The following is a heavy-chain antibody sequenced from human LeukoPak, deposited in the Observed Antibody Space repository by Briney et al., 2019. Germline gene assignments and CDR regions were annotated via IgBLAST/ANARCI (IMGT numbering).Heavy chain of an antibody. CDR2: IYRGDSNT. J-gene: IGHJ4*02. V-gene: IGHV5-51*01. CDR1: GYSLTSYL. CDR3: ARLRDRTYFDY. Sequence: ESLNLSCKGSGYSLTSYLIDWVRKIPGKGLEWMRIIYRGDSNTRYSPSIQGQVTNSADKAISTAYLQWSSLKASNTAMYYCARLRDRTYFDYWGQGTLVTVSS. D-gene: IGHD5-24*01.